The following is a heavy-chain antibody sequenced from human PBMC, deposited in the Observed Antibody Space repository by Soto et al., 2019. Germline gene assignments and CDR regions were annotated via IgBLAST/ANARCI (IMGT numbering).Heavy chain of an antibody. Sequence: QVQLVPSGAEVKKPGASVTVSCKASGYTFASYAISWMRQAPGQALEWMGWSSAYNGNTNYAQKLQGRVTMTTDTSTSTAYMELMSLRSADTAVYYCAREPAPPDYWGQGTLVTVSS. CDR2: SSAYNGNT. V-gene: IGHV1-18*01. CDR1: GYTFASYA. CDR3: AREPAPPDY. J-gene: IGHJ4*02.